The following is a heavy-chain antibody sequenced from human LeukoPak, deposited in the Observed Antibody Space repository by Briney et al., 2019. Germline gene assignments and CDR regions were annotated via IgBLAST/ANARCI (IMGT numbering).Heavy chain of an antibody. CDR3: ARSELSCSGGSCPTRYAFDI. Sequence: SETLSLTCTVSGYSISSGYYWGWIRQPPGKGLEWIGSIYHSESTYYNPSLKSRVTISVDTSKNQFSLKLSSVTAADTAVYYCARSELSCSGGSCPTRYAFDIWGQGTVVTASS. J-gene: IGHJ3*02. V-gene: IGHV4-38-2*02. CDR1: GYSISSGYY. CDR2: IYHSEST. D-gene: IGHD2-15*01.